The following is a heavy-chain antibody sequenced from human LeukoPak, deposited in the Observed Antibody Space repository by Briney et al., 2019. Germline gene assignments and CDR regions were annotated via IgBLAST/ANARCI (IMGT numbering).Heavy chain of an antibody. Sequence: PSETLSLTCTVSGGSISSYYWSSIRQPPGKGLELIGYIYYSGSTNYNPSLKSRVTISVDTSKNQFSLNLSSVTAADTAVYYCARDNLGYCSGGSCYSDWFDPWGQGTLVTVSS. J-gene: IGHJ5*02. CDR1: GGSISSYY. D-gene: IGHD2-15*01. V-gene: IGHV4-59*01. CDR3: ARDNLGYCSGGSCYSDWFDP. CDR2: IYYSGST.